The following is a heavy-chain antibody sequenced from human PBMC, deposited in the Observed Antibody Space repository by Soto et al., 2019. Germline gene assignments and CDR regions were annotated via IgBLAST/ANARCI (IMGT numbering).Heavy chain of an antibody. J-gene: IGHJ4*02. D-gene: IGHD3-22*01. CDR2: INPSGGST. CDR1: GYTFTSYY. Sequence: ASVKVSCKASGYTFTSYYMHWVRQAPGQGLEWMGIINPSGGSTSYAQKFQGRVTMTRDTSTSTVYMELSSLRSEDTAVYYCARDPSNYHDSSCYHFDYWGQGTLVTVS. V-gene: IGHV1-46*01. CDR3: ARDPSNYHDSSCYHFDY.